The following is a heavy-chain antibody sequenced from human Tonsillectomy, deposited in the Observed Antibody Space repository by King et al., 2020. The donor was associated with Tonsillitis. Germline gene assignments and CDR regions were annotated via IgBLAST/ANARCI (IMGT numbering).Heavy chain of an antibody. CDR1: GFTFSSYA. CDR3: AKEGSSSWYSHYFDY. V-gene: IGHV3-23*03. D-gene: IGHD6-13*01. J-gene: IGHJ4*02. Sequence: VQLVESGGGLVQPGGSLRLSCAASGFTFSSYAMSWVRQAPGKGLEWVSVIYSGGSSIYYADPVKGRFTISRDNSKNTLYLQMNSLRAEDAAVYYCAKEGSSSWYSHYFDYWGQGTLVTVSS. CDR2: IYSGGSSI.